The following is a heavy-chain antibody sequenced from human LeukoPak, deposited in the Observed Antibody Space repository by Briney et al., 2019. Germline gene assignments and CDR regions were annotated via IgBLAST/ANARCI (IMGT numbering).Heavy chain of an antibody. CDR3: ARLRSSSWQNWFDP. J-gene: IGHJ5*02. D-gene: IGHD2-2*01. Sequence: GESLKISCKDSGYSFATYWIGWVSQMPGKGLEWMGIIHPGDSDTTYSPSFQGQVTISADKSISTAYLQWSSLKASDTAMYYCARLRSSSWQNWFDPWGQGTLVTVSS. CDR1: GYSFATYW. CDR2: IHPGDSDT. V-gene: IGHV5-51*01.